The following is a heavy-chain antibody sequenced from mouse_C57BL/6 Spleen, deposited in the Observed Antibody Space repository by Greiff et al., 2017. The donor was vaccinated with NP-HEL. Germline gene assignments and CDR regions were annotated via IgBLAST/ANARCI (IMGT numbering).Heavy chain of an antibody. CDR1: GYTFTSYG. CDR3: ARLDSSGDDFDY. D-gene: IGHD3-2*02. V-gene: IGHV1-81*01. J-gene: IGHJ2*01. CDR2: IYPRSGNT. Sequence: VQLQQSGAELARPGASVKLSCKASGYTFTSYGISWVKQRTGQGLEWIGEIYPRSGNTYYNEKFKGTATLTADKSSSTAYMELRSLTSEDSAVYFCARLDSSGDDFDYWGQGTTLTVSS.